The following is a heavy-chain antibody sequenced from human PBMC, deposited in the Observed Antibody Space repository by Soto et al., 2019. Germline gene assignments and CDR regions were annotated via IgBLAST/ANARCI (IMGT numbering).Heavy chain of an antibody. V-gene: IGHV1-2*02. Sequence: QVHLVQSGAEVKQPGASVKVSCKASGYTFSVYHMHWVRQAPGQGLEWMGWVHPNSGGTNYAQSFEGRVAMTRDTSINTAYTELSKLTSVDTAVYYFAKELQRGMDAWGQGTTVTVSS. CDR2: VHPNSGGT. J-gene: IGHJ6*02. CDR3: AKELQRGMDA. D-gene: IGHD4-4*01. CDR1: GYTFSVYH.